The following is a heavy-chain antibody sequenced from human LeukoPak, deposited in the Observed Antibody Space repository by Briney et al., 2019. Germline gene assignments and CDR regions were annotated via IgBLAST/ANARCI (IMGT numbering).Heavy chain of an antibody. D-gene: IGHD6-13*01. Sequence: GGSLRLSCAASGFMLSSTWMHWVRQAPGKGLVWASRINSDATSTSYADSVRGRFTISRDDAKNTMYLQMNSLRAEDTAMYYCVRGSPGYSSSWHAYWGQGTLVTVSS. CDR1: GFMLSSTW. CDR2: INSDATST. J-gene: IGHJ4*02. V-gene: IGHV3-74*01. CDR3: VRGSPGYSSSWHAY.